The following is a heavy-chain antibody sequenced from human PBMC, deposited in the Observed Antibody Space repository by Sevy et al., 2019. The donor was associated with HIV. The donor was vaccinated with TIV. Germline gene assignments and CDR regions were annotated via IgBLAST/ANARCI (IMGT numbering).Heavy chain of an antibody. CDR1: GYSISSGYY. CDR2: IYHSGST. V-gene: IGHV4-38-2*01. CDR3: ARGSPDYYDSSGYYTHFDY. Sequence: SETLSLTCAVSGYSISSGYYWGWIRQPPGKGLEWIGSIYHSGSTYYNPSLKSRVTISADTSKNQFSLKLSSVTAADTAVYYCARGSPDYYDSSGYYTHFDYWGQGTLVTVSS. J-gene: IGHJ4*02. D-gene: IGHD3-22*01.